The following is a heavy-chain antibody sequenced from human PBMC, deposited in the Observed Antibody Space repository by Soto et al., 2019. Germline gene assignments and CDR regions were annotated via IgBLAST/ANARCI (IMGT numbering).Heavy chain of an antibody. D-gene: IGHD1-1*01. CDR3: ARGGSPSRKVEMATTGTNWFDP. J-gene: IGHJ5*02. V-gene: IGHV6-1*01. Sequence: QSQTLSLPCAISGDSVSSNSAAWNWIRQSPSRGLEWLGRTYYRSKWYNDYAVSVKSRITINPDTSKNQFSLQLNSVTPEDTAVYYCARGGSPSRKVEMATTGTNWFDPWGQGTLVTVSS. CDR2: TYYRSKWYN. CDR1: GDSVSSNSAA.